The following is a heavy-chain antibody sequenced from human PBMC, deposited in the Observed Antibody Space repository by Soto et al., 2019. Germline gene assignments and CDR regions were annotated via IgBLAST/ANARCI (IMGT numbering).Heavy chain of an antibody. J-gene: IGHJ4*02. CDR2: IYYSAST. CDR1: GGSISSYY. Sequence: SETLSLTCTVPGGSISSYYWSLIRQPPGKGLAWIGYIYYSASTNYNPSLKSRVTISVDTSKNQFSLKLSSVTAADTAVYYCAGSYGGSLDYWGQGTLVTVSS. D-gene: IGHD2-15*01. V-gene: IGHV4-59*08. CDR3: AGSYGGSLDY.